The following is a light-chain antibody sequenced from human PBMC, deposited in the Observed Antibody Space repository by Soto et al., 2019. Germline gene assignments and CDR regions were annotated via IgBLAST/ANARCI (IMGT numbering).Light chain of an antibody. CDR3: SSYTSSTTYV. CDR1: SSDVGGYNY. J-gene: IGLJ1*01. CDR2: DVS. Sequence: QSALTQPASVSGSPGQSITISCTGTSSDVGGYNYVSWYQQHPGKAPKLMIYDVSNRPSGVSNRFSGSKSGNTAPLTISGPQAEDEAYYYCSSYTSSTTYVFGTGTKFTVL. V-gene: IGLV2-14*01.